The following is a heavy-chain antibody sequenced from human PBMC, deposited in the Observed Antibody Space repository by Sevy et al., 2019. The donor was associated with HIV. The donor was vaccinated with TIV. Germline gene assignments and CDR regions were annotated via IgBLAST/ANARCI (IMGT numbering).Heavy chain of an antibody. CDR1: GFTFSNWW. CDR2: VNTDGSKT. D-gene: IGHD2-2*01. J-gene: IGHJ4*02. CDR3: ARGGCSATSCLDY. Sequence: GGSLRLSCAASGFTFSNWWLHWVRRPPGKGLLWVSRVNTDGSKTNYADSVQGRFTISRDNTKNTLYLQMNSLRGEDTAVYYCARGGCSATSCLDYWGQGALVTVSS. V-gene: IGHV3-74*01.